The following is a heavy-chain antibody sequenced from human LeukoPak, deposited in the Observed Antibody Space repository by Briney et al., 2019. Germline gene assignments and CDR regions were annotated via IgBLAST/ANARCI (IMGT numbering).Heavy chain of an antibody. CDR2: ISGSGGRT. V-gene: IGHV3-23*01. Sequence: PGGSLRLSCAASGFTFSLYAMTWVRQAPGKGLEWVSTISGSGGRTYYADSVKGRFSISRDNSKNTMYVQMNNLTAEDAAIYYCAAGAGDQQRLSTWCDPWGQGTLVTVSS. D-gene: IGHD3-10*01. J-gene: IGHJ5*02. CDR1: GFTFSLYA. CDR3: AAGAGDQQRLSTWCDP.